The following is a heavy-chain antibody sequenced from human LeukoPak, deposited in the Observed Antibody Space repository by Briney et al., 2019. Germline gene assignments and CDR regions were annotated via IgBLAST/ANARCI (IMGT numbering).Heavy chain of an antibody. CDR3: ATAYYDILTASVAFDI. J-gene: IGHJ3*02. V-gene: IGHV1-69*06. D-gene: IGHD3-9*01. Sequence: GASVKVSCKASGGTFSSYAISWVRQAPGQGLEWMGGIIPIFGTANYAQKFQGRVTITADKSTSTAYMELSSLRSEDTAVYYCATAYYDILTASVAFDIWGQGTMVTVSS. CDR1: GGTFSSYA. CDR2: IIPIFGTA.